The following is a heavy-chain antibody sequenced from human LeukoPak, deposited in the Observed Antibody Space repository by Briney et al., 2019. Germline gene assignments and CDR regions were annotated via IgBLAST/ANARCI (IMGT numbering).Heavy chain of an antibody. J-gene: IGHJ6*02. CDR2: ITGSGGGT. V-gene: IGHV3-23*01. D-gene: IGHD3-3*01. CDR3: AKDGGGSLEWLPPMDV. CDR1: GFTFSGHA. Sequence: GGSLRLSCAASGFTFSGHAMGWVRQAPGKGLEWVSSITGSGGGTYYGDSVKGRFTISRDNSMNTLFLQMNSQRAEDTAVYYCAKDGGGSLEWLPPMDVWGQGTTVTVSS.